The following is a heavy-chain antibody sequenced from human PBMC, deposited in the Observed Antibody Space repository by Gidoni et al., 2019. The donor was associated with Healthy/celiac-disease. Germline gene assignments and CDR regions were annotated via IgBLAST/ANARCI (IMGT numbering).Heavy chain of an antibody. V-gene: IGHV4-39*01. Sequence: QLQLQESGPGLVKPSETLSLTCTVSGCSISSSSYYWGWIRQPPGKGLEWIGSIYYSGSTYYNPSLKSRVTISVDTSKNQFSLKLSSVTAADTAVYYCARQVTSSYYYYGMDVWGQGTTVTVSS. CDR1: GCSISSSSYY. CDR3: ARQVTSSYYYYGMDV. CDR2: IYYSGST. J-gene: IGHJ6*02.